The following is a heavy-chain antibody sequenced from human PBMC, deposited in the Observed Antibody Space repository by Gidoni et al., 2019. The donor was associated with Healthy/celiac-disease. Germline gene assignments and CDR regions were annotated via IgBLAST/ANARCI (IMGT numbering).Heavy chain of an antibody. J-gene: IGHJ6*02. CDR1: GFTFRSHG. CDR3: AKDPLNYGGKVHYGMDV. D-gene: IGHD4-17*01. V-gene: IGHV3-30*18. Sequence: QVQLVESGGGVVQPGRSLRLSCAASGFTFRSHGMHWVRQAPGKGLEWVAVISYDGSNKYYADSVKGRFTISRDNSKNTLYLQMNSLRAEDTAVYYCAKDPLNYGGKVHYGMDVWGQGTTVTVSS. CDR2: ISYDGSNK.